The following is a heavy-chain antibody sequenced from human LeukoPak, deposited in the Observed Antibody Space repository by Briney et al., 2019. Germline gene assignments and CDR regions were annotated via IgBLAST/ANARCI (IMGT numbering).Heavy chain of an antibody. CDR2: IYYSGST. D-gene: IGHD3-3*01. Sequence: SETLSLTCTVSGGSISSGDYYWSWIRQPPGKGLEWIGSIYYSGSTYYNPSLKSRVTISVDTSKNQFSLKLNSVTATDTAVYYCARGASITYNFWSGDQTDYGMDVWGQGTTVTVSS. J-gene: IGHJ6*02. CDR1: GGSISSGDYY. V-gene: IGHV4-39*02. CDR3: ARGASITYNFWSGDQTDYGMDV.